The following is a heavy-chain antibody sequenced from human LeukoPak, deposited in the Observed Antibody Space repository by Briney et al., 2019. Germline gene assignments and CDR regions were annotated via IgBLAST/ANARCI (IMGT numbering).Heavy chain of an antibody. CDR1: GYTFTSYD. CDR2: MNPNSGNT. D-gene: IGHD3-10*01. Sequence: ASVKVSCKASGYTFTSYDINWVRQATGQGLEWMGWMNPNSGNTGYAQKFQGRVTMTRDTSISTAYMELSRLRSDDTAVYYCARDSAYYGSGSLDYWGQGTLVTVSS. J-gene: IGHJ4*02. CDR3: ARDSAYYGSGSLDY. V-gene: IGHV1-8*02.